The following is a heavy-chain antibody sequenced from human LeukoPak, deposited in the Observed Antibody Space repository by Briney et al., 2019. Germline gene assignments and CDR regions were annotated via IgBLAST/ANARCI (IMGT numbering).Heavy chain of an antibody. V-gene: IGHV4-39*01. Sequence: PSETLSLTCTVSGGSISSSSYYWGWIRQPPGKGLEWIGSIYYSGSTYYNPSLKSRVTISVDTSKNQFSLKLSSVTAADTAVYYCARRIRCGSTSCHNINWFDPWGQGTLVTVSS. CDR3: ARRIRCGSTSCHNINWFDP. D-gene: IGHD2-2*01. CDR1: GGSISSSSYY. J-gene: IGHJ5*02. CDR2: IYYSGST.